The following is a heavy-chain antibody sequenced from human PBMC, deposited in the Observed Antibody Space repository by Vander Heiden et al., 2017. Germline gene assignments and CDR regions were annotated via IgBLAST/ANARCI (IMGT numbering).Heavy chain of an antibody. CDR1: GFTFRSYP. J-gene: IGHJ4*02. D-gene: IGHD5-18*01. CDR2: ISGSGGST. V-gene: IGHV3-23*01. Sequence: EVQLLESGGGLVQPGGSLRLSCPASGFTFRSYPMHWVPQAPGKGLEWVSAISGSGGSTYYADSVKGRFTISRDNSKNTLYLQMNSLRAEDTAVYYCAKGGWIQLSGYDDYWGQGTLVTVSS. CDR3: AKGGWIQLSGYDDY.